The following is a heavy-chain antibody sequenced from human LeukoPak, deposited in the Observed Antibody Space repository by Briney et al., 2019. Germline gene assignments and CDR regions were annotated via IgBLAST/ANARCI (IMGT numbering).Heavy chain of an antibody. Sequence: SETLSLTCTVSGGSIDSHYWSWIRQPPGKGLEWIGRIYTSGSTNYNPSLKSRVTISLDTSKNQFSLKLSSVTAADTAVYYCAGNYYGSGSYYSEDRYWGQGTLVTVSS. CDR2: IYTSGST. V-gene: IGHV4-4*08. D-gene: IGHD3-10*01. CDR1: GGSIDSHY. CDR3: AGNYYGSGSYYSEDRY. J-gene: IGHJ4*02.